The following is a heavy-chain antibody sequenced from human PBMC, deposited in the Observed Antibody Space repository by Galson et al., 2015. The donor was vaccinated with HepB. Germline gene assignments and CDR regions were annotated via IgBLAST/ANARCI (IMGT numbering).Heavy chain of an antibody. CDR3: ARDSGYDLNIDTIDYYYGMDV. V-gene: IGHV3-30-3*01. CDR2: ISYDGTNK. Sequence: SLRLSCAASGFTFSTYAMNWVRQAPGKGLEWVAVISYDGTNKYYADSVKGRFTIFRDNAKNSLYLQMNSLRAEDTAVYYCARDSGYDLNIDTIDYYYGMDVWGQGTTVTVSS. CDR1: GFTFSTYA. J-gene: IGHJ6*02. D-gene: IGHD5-12*01.